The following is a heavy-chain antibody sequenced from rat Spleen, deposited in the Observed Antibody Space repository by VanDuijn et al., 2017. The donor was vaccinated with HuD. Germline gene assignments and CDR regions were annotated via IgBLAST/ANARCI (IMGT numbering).Heavy chain of an antibody. CDR1: GFTFSSFA. D-gene: IGHD1-10*01. J-gene: IGHJ2*01. CDR2: ISTGGGST. V-gene: IGHV5-46*01. CDR3: TRGGNYAFDY. Sequence: EVQLVESGGGVMQPGRSLKLSCAASGFTFSSFALAWVRQAPTKGLEWVAYISTGGGSTYHRDSVKGRFTISRDNAKSTLYLQMNSLRSEDTATYYCTRGGNYAFDYWGQGVMVTVSS.